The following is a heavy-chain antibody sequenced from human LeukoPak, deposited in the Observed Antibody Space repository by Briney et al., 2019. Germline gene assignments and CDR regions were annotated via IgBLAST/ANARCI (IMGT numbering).Heavy chain of an antibody. D-gene: IGHD3-16*01. Sequence: SETLSLTCTVSGGSISSYYWSWIRQPPGKGLEWIGYIYYSGSTNYNPSLKSRVTISVDTSKNQFSLKLSSVTAADTAAYYCARDLGGSGNDYWGQGTLVTVSS. V-gene: IGHV4-59*01. CDR1: GGSISSYY. CDR3: ARDLGGSGNDY. J-gene: IGHJ4*02. CDR2: IYYSGST.